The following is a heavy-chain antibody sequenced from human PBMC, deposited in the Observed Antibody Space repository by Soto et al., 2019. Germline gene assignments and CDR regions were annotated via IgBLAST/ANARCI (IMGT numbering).Heavy chain of an antibody. CDR3: ARERPMYGSWSLHLMYYFDY. Sequence: SSETLSLTCAVYGGSFSGYYWSWIRQPPGKGLEWIGEINHSGSTNYNPSLKSRVTISVDTSKNQFSLKLSSVTAADTAVYYCARERPMYGSWSLHLMYYFDYRGQGTLVPVSA. CDR1: GGSFSGYY. V-gene: IGHV4-34*01. CDR2: INHSGST. J-gene: IGHJ4*02. D-gene: IGHD3-10*01.